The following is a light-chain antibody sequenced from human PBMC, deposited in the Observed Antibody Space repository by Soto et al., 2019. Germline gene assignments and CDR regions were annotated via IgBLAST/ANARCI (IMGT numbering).Light chain of an antibody. CDR1: RHVYINA. V-gene: IGKV3-20*01. CDR3: QQYGASPFT. J-gene: IGKJ3*01. CDR2: GAS. Sequence: VVLTQSPATLSLSPGDRATLSCRASRHVYINALGWYQQKPGRTPTLLIYGASTRATDIPDRFSATGSGTDFSLTISGVEPEDSAVYSCQQYGASPFTFDLGTRLEI.